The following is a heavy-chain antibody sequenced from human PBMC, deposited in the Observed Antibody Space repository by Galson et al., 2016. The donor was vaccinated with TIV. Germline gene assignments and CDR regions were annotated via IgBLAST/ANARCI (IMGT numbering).Heavy chain of an antibody. CDR1: GDSISTSRNY. CDR3: ARDQGRIFGLVIPHYIDY. Sequence: LSLTCSVSGDSISTSRNYWGWIRQPPGKGLEWIGTIFHSGSTNYNPSLKSRVTISVDTSKNQFSLKLISVTAADTAVYYCARDQGRIFGLVIPHYIDYWGQGTLVSVSS. CDR2: IFHSGST. V-gene: IGHV4-39*07. J-gene: IGHJ4*02. D-gene: IGHD3/OR15-3a*01.